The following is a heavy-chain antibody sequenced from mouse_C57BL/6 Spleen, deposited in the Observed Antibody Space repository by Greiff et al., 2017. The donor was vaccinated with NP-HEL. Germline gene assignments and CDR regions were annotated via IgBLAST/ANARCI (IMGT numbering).Heavy chain of an antibody. J-gene: IGHJ2*01. CDR2: INYDGSST. D-gene: IGHD2-4*01. CDR1: GFTFSDYY. CDR3: ARVGLPYYFDY. V-gene: IGHV5-16*01. Sequence: DVKLVESEGGLVQPGSSMKLSCTASGFTFSDYYMAWVRQVPEKGLEWVANINYDGSSTYYLDSLKSRFIISRDNAKNILYLQMSSLKSEDTATYYCARVGLPYYFDYWGQGTTLTVSS.